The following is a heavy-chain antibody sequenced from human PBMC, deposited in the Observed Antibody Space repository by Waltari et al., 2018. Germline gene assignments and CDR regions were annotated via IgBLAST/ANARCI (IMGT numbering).Heavy chain of an antibody. CDR2: IHPNSGET. V-gene: IGHV1-2*06. CDR3: ARSGGGTTTFGVAE. J-gene: IGHJ4*02. D-gene: IGHD3-3*01. Sequence: QVQLVQSGAEVKKSGASVKVSCKASGYTFSDFFIHWLRQAPGQGLEWRGRIHPNSGETSYAKGFQGRVTMTRDTSITTAYMELTGLRSDDTAIYYCARSGGGTTTFGVAEWGQGSLVTVSS. CDR1: GYTFSDFF.